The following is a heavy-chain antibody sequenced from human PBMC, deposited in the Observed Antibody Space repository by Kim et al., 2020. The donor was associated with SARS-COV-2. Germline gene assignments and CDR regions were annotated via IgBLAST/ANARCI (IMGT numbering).Heavy chain of an antibody. V-gene: IGHV4-34*01. CDR3: ASFPKFCSGGSCYPNWFDP. Sequence: SETLSLTCAVYGGSFSGYYWSWIRQPPGKGLEWIGEINHSGSTNYNPSLKSRVTISVDTSKNQFSLKLSSVTAADTAVYYCASFPKFCSGGSCYPNWFDPWGQGTLVTVSS. CDR1: GGSFSGYY. CDR2: INHSGST. D-gene: IGHD2-15*01. J-gene: IGHJ5*02.